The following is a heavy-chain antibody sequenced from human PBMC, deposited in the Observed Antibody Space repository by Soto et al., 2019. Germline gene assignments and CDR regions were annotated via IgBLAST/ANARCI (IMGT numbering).Heavy chain of an antibody. Sequence: EVRLEESGGGLVQPGGSLRLSCAASGFTLSDYWMHWVRQAPGKGLVWVSRISSDGSYATYADSVKGRFTISRDNARNTLYLQMKSLRDEDSAVYYCARVNEYNDDWGQGTLVTVSS. V-gene: IGHV3-74*03. D-gene: IGHD3-22*01. CDR3: ARVNEYNDD. J-gene: IGHJ4*02. CDR2: ISSDGSYA. CDR1: GFTLSDYW.